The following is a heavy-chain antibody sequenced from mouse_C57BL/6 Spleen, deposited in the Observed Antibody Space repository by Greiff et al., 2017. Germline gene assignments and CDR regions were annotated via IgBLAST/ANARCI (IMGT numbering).Heavy chain of an antibody. D-gene: IGHD4-1*01. J-gene: IGHJ1*03. CDR1: GYTFTSYW. V-gene: IGHV1-69*01. CDR2: IDPSDSYT. CDR3: ARRGLGRPYFDV. Sequence: QVQLQQSGAELVMPGASVKLSCKASGYTFTSYWMHWVKQRPGQGLEWIGEIDPSDSYTNYNQKFKGKSTLTVDKSSSTAYMQLSSLTSEDSAVYYCARRGLGRPYFDVWGTGTTVTVSS.